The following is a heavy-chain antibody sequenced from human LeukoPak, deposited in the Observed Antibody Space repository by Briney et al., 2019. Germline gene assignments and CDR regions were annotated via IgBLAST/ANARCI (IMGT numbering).Heavy chain of an antibody. J-gene: IGHJ5*02. V-gene: IGHV4-61*02. D-gene: IGHD6-19*01. CDR3: ARADSGWYDGNWFDP. Sequence: SQTLSLTCTVSGGSISSSNYYWSWIRQPAGKGLEWIGRIYTSGSTNYNPSLKSRVTISVDTSKNQFSLKLSSVTAADTAVYYCARADSGWYDGNWFDPWGQGTLVTVSS. CDR1: GGSISSSNYY. CDR2: IYTSGST.